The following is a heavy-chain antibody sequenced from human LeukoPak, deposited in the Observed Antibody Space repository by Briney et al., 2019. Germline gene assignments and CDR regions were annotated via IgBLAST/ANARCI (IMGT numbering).Heavy chain of an antibody. V-gene: IGHV3-66*01. CDR1: EFSVGSNY. D-gene: IGHD3-10*01. CDR3: AKDHQDYYGSGSFYRGGFFDY. CDR2: IYSGGST. J-gene: IGHJ4*02. Sequence: GGSLRLSCAASEFSVGSNYMTWVRQAPGKGLEWVSLIYSGGSTYYADSVKGRFTISRDNSKNTLYLQMNSLRAEDTAVYYCAKDHQDYYGSGSFYRGGFFDYWGQGTPVTVSS.